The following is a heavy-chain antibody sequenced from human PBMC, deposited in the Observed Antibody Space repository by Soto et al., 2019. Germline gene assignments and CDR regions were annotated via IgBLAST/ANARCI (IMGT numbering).Heavy chain of an antibody. CDR1: GFTFSDYT. CDR2: IYSGGST. J-gene: IGHJ4*02. Sequence: GGSLRLSCTASGFTFSDYTMHWVRQAPGKGLEWVSVIYSGGSTYYADSVKGRFTISRDNSKNTLYLQMNSLRAEDTAVYYCAVLNSLDYWGQGTLVTVSS. V-gene: IGHV3-53*01. D-gene: IGHD1-1*01. CDR3: AVLNSLDY.